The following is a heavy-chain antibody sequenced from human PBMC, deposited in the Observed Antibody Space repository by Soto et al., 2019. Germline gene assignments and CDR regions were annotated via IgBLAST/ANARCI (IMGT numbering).Heavy chain of an antibody. CDR1: GFTFSSYG. CDR3: ARDFYGSGSYTVDY. J-gene: IGHJ4*02. CDR2: IWYDGSNK. V-gene: IGHV3-33*01. D-gene: IGHD3-10*01. Sequence: RGGSLRLSCAASGFTFSSYGMHWVRQAPGKGLEWVAVIWYDGSNKYYADSVKGRFTISRDNSKNTLYLQMNSLRAEDTAVYYCARDFYGSGSYTVDYWGQGTLVTVSS.